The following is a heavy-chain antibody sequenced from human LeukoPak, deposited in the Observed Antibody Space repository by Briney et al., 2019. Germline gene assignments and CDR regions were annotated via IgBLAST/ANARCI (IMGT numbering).Heavy chain of an antibody. CDR3: ARSHSVWTSFDY. Sequence: SETLSLTCTVSGGSISSYYWSWIRQPPGKGLEWIGYIYYSGSTNYNPSLKSRVTISVDTSKNQFSLKLSSVTAADTAVYYCARSHSVWTSFDYWGQGTLVTVFS. D-gene: IGHD3/OR15-3a*01. J-gene: IGHJ4*02. CDR1: GGSISSYY. CDR2: IYYSGST. V-gene: IGHV4-59*01.